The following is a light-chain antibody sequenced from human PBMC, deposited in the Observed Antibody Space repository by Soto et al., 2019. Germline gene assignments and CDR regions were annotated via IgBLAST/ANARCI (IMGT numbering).Light chain of an antibody. V-gene: IGKV3-15*01. J-gene: IGKJ1*01. Sequence: EIVMTQSPATLSVSPGERATLSCRASQSVSSNLAWYQQKPGQAPRLLIYGASTRATGIPARFSGSGSGTEFTLTISSLQSEDFAVYYCQQYYKWWTFGQGTKVEIK. CDR2: GAS. CDR1: QSVSSN. CDR3: QQYYKWWT.